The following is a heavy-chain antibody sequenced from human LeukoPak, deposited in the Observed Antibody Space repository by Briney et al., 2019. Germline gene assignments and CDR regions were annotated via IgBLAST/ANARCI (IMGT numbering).Heavy chain of an antibody. CDR3: AKRSGAPNNFDY. V-gene: IGHV3-43*02. D-gene: IGHD1-1*01. Sequence: PGGSLRLSCAASGFTFDEHDMYWVRQVPGKGLEWVCLISKDGGNKHYADSVKGRFSISRDNNRNSLSLQMNSLRSEETALYFCAKRSGAPNNFDYWGQGALVTVSS. J-gene: IGHJ4*02. CDR1: GFTFDEHD. CDR2: ISKDGGNK.